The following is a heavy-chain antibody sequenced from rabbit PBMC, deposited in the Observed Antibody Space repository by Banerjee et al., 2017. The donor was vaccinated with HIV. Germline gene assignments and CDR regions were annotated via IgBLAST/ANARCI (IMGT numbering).Heavy chain of an antibody. CDR1: GFSFSGGYY. D-gene: IGHD1-1*01. J-gene: IGHJ4*01. CDR3: ARGAGDGGYWFYFNL. CDR2: ITTSADIT. V-gene: IGHV1S43*01. Sequence: QEQLVESGGGLVQPEGSLTLTCKASGFSFSGGYYMCWVRQAPGKGLELIACITTSADITYYASWVNGRFTVSTSTSLNTVDLKMTSLTAADTATYFCARGAGDGGYWFYFNLWGPGTLVTVS.